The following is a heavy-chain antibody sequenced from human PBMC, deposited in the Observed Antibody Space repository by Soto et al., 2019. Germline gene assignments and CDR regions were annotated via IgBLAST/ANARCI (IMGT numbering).Heavy chain of an antibody. Sequence: GASVKVSCKASGYTFTSYDINWVRQATGQGLEWMGWMNPNSGNTGYAQKFQGRVTMTRNTSISTAYMELSSLRSEDTAVYYCARVSITMVRGVIIHSFDYWGQGTLVTVSS. D-gene: IGHD3-10*01. CDR3: ARVSITMVRGVIIHSFDY. J-gene: IGHJ4*02. CDR1: GYTFTSYD. CDR2: MNPNSGNT. V-gene: IGHV1-8*01.